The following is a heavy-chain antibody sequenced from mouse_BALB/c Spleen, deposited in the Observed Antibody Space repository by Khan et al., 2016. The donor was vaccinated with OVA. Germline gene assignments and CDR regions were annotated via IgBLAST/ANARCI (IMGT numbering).Heavy chain of an antibody. Sequence: QVQLKESGSELVKPGASVRISCKASGYTFTTYYIHCMKQRPGQGLEWIGWFHPGTVNTKYSEKFKGKATLTAGKSSSTAYMPLSSLTSEDSAVYFCARSSLYATGAMDYWGQGTSVTVSS. CDR3: ARSSLYATGAMDY. CDR1: GYTFTTYY. J-gene: IGHJ4*01. D-gene: IGHD1-1*01. CDR2: FHPGTVNT. V-gene: IGHV1S50*01.